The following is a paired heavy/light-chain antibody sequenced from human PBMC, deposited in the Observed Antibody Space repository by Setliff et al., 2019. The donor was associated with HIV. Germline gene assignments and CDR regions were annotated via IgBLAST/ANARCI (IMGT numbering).Heavy chain of an antibody. CDR1: GFTFSDYY. CDR2: ISSSGSTI. Sequence: QVQLVESGGGLVKPGGSLRLSCAASGFTFSDYYMSWIRQAPGKGLEWVSYISSSGSTIYYADSVKGRFTISRDNAKNSLYLQMNSLRAEDTAVYYCARSISPRGSGYYMDYWGQGTLVTVSS. J-gene: IGHJ4*02. D-gene: IGHD3-22*01. V-gene: IGHV3-11*01. CDR3: ARSISPRGSGYYMDY.
Light chain of an antibody. V-gene: IGKV1-33*01. J-gene: IGKJ2*03. CDR3: QQYDNLPYS. Sequence: DIQMTQSPSSLSASVGDRVTITCQASQDISNYLNWYQQKPGKAPKLLIYDASNLETGVPSRFSGSGSGTDFTFTISSLQPEDIATYYCQQYDNLPYSFGQGTKLEIK. CDR2: DAS. CDR1: QDISNY.